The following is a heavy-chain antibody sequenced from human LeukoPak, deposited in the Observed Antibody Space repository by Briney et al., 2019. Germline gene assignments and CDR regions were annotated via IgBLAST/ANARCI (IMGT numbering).Heavy chain of an antibody. CDR2: IYTSANT. Sequence: SETLSLTCTVSGASISTYYWTWIRQSAGKGLEWIGVIYTSANTNYNPSLKSRVTMSVDTSKNQFSLKLSSVTAADTAVYYCARDSGTTGEVKFDPWGQGTLVTVSS. CDR1: GASISTYY. CDR3: ARDSGTTGEVKFDP. J-gene: IGHJ5*02. D-gene: IGHD3-10*01. V-gene: IGHV4-4*07.